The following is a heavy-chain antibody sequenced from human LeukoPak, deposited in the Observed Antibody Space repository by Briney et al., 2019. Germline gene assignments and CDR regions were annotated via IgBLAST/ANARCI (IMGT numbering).Heavy chain of an antibody. J-gene: IGHJ4*02. CDR3: SRDRGPNRSSITIFGVVDY. CDR1: GFTFSSYW. V-gene: IGHV3-7*01. D-gene: IGHD3-3*01. CDR2: IKQDGSEK. Sequence: GGSLRLSCAASGFTFSSYWMSWVRQAPGKGLEWVANIKQDGSEKHYADPVKGQFNITRDNSKNTLYLQLDSLRAEATAVYYCSRDRGPNRSSITIFGVVDYWGQGTLVTVSS.